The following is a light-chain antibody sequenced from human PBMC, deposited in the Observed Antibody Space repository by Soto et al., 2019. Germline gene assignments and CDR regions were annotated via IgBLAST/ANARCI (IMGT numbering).Light chain of an antibody. Sequence: QSVRTQPASLSGSPGQSITISCTGTSSDIGAYDYVSWFQQHPGKAPKLMISEVNNRPSGVSNRFSGSKSGNTAYLTISGLQVEDEAEYFCFSFITTSTHVFGTGTKVTV. CDR1: SSDIGAYDY. CDR2: EVN. CDR3: FSFITTSTHV. V-gene: IGLV2-14*01. J-gene: IGLJ1*01.